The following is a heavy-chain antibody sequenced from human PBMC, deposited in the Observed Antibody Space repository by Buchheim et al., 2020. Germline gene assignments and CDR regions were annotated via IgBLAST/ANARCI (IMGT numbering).Heavy chain of an antibody. CDR3: TTAMTLEWEPNPDLDY. J-gene: IGHJ4*02. D-gene: IGHD1-26*01. CDR1: GFTFSNAW. Sequence: EVQLVESGGGLVKPGGSLRLSCAASGFTFSNAWMSWVRQAPGKGLEWVGRIKSKIDGGTTDYAAPVKGRFTISRDDSKNTLYLQMNSLKTEDTAVYYCTTAMTLEWEPNPDLDYWGQGTL. CDR2: IKSKIDGGTT. V-gene: IGHV3-15*01.